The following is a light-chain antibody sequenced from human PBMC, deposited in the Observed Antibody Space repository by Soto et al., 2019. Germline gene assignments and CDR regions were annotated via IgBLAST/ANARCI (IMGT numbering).Light chain of an antibody. Sequence: QSVLTQPASMSGSPGQSITISCTGTSSDIGRYSFVSWYQHHPGKAPKLIIYEATKRPSGVSYRFSGSKSGNTASLTISGLQAEDEADYYCTSYTITSPYVFGNGTKVTVL. CDR1: SSDIGRYSF. J-gene: IGLJ1*01. V-gene: IGLV2-14*01. CDR2: EAT. CDR3: TSYTITSPYV.